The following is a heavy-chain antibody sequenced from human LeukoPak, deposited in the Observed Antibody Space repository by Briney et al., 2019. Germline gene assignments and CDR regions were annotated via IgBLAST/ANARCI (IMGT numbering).Heavy chain of an antibody. D-gene: IGHD4-17*01. Sequence: GGSLRLSCAASGFTFSSYGMNWVRQAPGKGLEWVALIWYDGSNKYYADSVKGRFTISRDNSKNTLYLQMNSLRAEDTAVYYCARDGPLTTVTNHYFDYWGQGTLVTVSS. CDR3: ARDGPLTTVTNHYFDY. CDR2: IWYDGSNK. CDR1: GFTFSSYG. V-gene: IGHV3-33*01. J-gene: IGHJ4*02.